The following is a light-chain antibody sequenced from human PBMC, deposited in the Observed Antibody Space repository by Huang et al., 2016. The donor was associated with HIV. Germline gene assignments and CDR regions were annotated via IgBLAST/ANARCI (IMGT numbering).Light chain of an antibody. J-gene: IGKJ2*01. CDR1: QSVATN. Sequence: EIIMTQSPATLSLSPGEGASLSCRANQSVATNLALYLHIPGQSPRILIFGASTRASGLPDRCSGGGSGTQFTLTVSGLQSEDFAVYYFQQYHNWPYTFGQGTKLEI. CDR2: GAS. CDR3: QQYHNWPYT. V-gene: IGKV3-15*01.